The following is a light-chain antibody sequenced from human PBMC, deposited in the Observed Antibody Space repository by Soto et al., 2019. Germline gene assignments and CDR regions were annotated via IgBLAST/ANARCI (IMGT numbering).Light chain of an antibody. CDR3: MQGSHWPRT. J-gene: IGKJ1*01. CDR2: KVS. V-gene: IGKV2-30*01. Sequence: EVVMTQSPLSLPVTLGQPASISCSSSQSLVNSDGNTYLNWFHQRRGQSPRRLIYKVSNRDSGVPDRFSGSGSGPDFTLRISRVEAEDVGVYYCMQGSHWPRTVGKGTRVEIK. CDR1: QSLVNSDGNTY.